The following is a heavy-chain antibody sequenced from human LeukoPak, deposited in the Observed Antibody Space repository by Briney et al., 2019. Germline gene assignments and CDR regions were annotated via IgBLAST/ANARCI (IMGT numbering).Heavy chain of an antibody. V-gene: IGHV3-23*01. CDR3: AKVGGRDGDFWYFDL. J-gene: IGHJ2*01. Sequence: PGGSLRLSCAASGFTFSSYAMSWVRQAPGKGLEWVSAISGSGGRIYYADSVKGRFTISRDNSKNTLYLQMNSLRAEDTAVYYCAKVGGRDGDFWYFDLWGRGTLVTVSS. D-gene: IGHD4-17*01. CDR1: GFTFSSYA. CDR2: ISGSGGRI.